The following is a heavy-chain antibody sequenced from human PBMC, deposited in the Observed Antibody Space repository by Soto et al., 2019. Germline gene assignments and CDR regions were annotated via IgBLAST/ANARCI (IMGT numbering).Heavy chain of an antibody. Sequence: GGSLRLSCAASGFTFSSYAMSWVRQAPRKGLEWVSIISDSGSSTDYADSVKGRFTISRDNSKNTVYLQMNSLRGEDTAVYYCATRADYRSDGPVGHDAFDIWGQGTMVTVSS. J-gene: IGHJ3*02. CDR2: ISDSGSST. V-gene: IGHV3-23*01. D-gene: IGHD3-16*02. CDR3: ATRADYRSDGPVGHDAFDI. CDR1: GFTFSSYA.